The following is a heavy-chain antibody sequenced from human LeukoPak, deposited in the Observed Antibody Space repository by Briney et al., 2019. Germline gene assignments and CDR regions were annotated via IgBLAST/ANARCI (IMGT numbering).Heavy chain of an antibody. CDR2: ISWNSDTI. V-gene: IGHV3-9*01. Sequence: GRSLRLSCAASGFIFYDYAMHWVRHTPGKGLEWVSGISWNSDTIGYADSVKGRFTISRDNAKNSLYLQMNSMRGEDTALYYCAKDISGTYLAALDYWGQGALVTVSS. J-gene: IGHJ4*02. CDR1: GFIFYDYA. CDR3: AKDISGTYLAALDY. D-gene: IGHD1-26*01.